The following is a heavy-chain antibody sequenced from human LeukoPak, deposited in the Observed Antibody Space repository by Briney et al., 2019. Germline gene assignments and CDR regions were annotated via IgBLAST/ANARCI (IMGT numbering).Heavy chain of an antibody. D-gene: IGHD2-8*01. V-gene: IGHV3-23*01. CDR1: GFNFRTYG. Sequence: QTGGSLRLSCATSGFNFRTYGMSWIRQAPGKGLEWVAGISGSSYTTHYAGSVKGRFTISRDNSKNTLFLQMDNLRVEDTAVYYCAKLPIMLALNRIEFWSQGSLVTVTS. CDR3: AKLPIMLALNRIEF. J-gene: IGHJ4*02. CDR2: ISGSSYTT.